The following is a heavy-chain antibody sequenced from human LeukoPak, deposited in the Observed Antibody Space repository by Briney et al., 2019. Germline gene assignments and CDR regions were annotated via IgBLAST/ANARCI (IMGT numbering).Heavy chain of an antibody. CDR1: GFTFSSYS. Sequence: GGSLRLSCAASGFTFSSYSMNWVRQAPGKGLEWVSSISSSSSYIYYADSVKGRFTISRDNAKNSLYLQMNSLRAEDTAVHYCARGLYGSGSYRPVWGQGTTVTVSS. D-gene: IGHD3-10*01. CDR2: ISSSSSYI. CDR3: ARGLYGSGSYRPV. V-gene: IGHV3-21*01. J-gene: IGHJ6*02.